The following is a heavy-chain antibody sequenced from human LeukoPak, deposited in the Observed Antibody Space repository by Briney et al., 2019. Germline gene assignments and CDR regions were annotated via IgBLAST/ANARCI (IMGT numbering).Heavy chain of an antibody. D-gene: IGHD1-26*01. V-gene: IGHV3-74*01. CDR2: INSDGSSI. Sequence: GGSLRLSCAASGLTISSYWMHWVRQAPGKGVVWVSRINSDGSSISYADAVKGRFTISRDNAKNTLYLQMNSLRAEDTAVYYCARRAYSGSYFYFDYWGQGTLVTVSS. CDR3: ARRAYSGSYFYFDY. J-gene: IGHJ4*02. CDR1: GLTISSYW.